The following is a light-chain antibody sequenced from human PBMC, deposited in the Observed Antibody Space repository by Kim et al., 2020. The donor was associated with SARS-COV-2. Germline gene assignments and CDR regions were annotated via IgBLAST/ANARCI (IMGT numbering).Light chain of an antibody. V-gene: IGKV3-11*01. J-gene: IGKJ2*03. CDR3: QQRSTWPHS. Sequence: EIVLTQSPATLSLSPGERATLSCRASQSVSSYLAWYQQKPGQAPRLLIYDASNRATGIPARFSGSGSGTDFTLTISSLEPEDFAVYYCQQRSTWPHSFGQGTKLEI. CDR2: DAS. CDR1: QSVSSY.